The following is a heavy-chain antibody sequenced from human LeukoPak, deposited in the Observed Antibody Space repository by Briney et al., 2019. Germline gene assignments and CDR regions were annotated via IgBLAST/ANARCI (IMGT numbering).Heavy chain of an antibody. Sequence: ASVKVSCKASGYTFTSYDINWVRQATGQGLEWMGWMNPNSGNTGYAQKFQGRVTITRNTSISTAYMELSSLRSEDTAVYYCARVPRDDFWSGYYDYYYYYYMDVWGKGTTVTVS. CDR2: MNPNSGNT. D-gene: IGHD3-3*01. V-gene: IGHV1-8*03. J-gene: IGHJ6*03. CDR1: GYTFTSYD. CDR3: ARVPRDDFWSGYYDYYYYYYMDV.